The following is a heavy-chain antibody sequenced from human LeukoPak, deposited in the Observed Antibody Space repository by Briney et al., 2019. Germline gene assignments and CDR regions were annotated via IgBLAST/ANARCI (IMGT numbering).Heavy chain of an antibody. CDR3: ARTCGGDCCWCEAAFDI. V-gene: IGHV4-59*08. Sequence: PSETLSLTCTVSGGSISSYYWSWIRQPPGKGLEWIGYIYYSGSTNYNPSLKSRVTISVDTSKNQFSLKLSSVTAADTAVYYCARTCGGDCCWCEAAFDIWGQGTMVTVSS. D-gene: IGHD2-21*02. J-gene: IGHJ3*02. CDR1: GGSISSYY. CDR2: IYYSGST.